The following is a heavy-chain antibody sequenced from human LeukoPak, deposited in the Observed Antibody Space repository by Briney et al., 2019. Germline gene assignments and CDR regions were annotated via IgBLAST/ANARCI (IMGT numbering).Heavy chain of an antibody. Sequence: GESLKISCKESGFSFANNWIGWVRQMPGKGLEWMGIIYPGDSDTRYSPSFQGQVTISADNSITTAYLQWSSLKASDTAIYYCARRGYSGYSPLDSWGQGTLVFVSS. D-gene: IGHD5-12*01. CDR1: GFSFANNW. CDR3: ARRGYSGYSPLDS. V-gene: IGHV5-51*01. CDR2: IYPGDSDT. J-gene: IGHJ4*02.